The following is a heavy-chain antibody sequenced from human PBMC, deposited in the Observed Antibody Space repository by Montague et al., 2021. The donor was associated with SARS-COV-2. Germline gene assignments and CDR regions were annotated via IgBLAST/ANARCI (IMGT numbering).Heavy chain of an antibody. V-gene: IGHV3-21*01. CDR3: VSQEGSIY. CDR1: EFTFSSYS. Sequence: SLRLSCAASEFTFSSYSMNWVRQAPGKGLEWVSSISSSSSYIYYADSMKGRFTISRDNAKNSLYLQMNSLRAEDTAVYYCVSQEGSIYWGQGTLVTVSS. CDR2: ISSSSSYI. J-gene: IGHJ4*02. D-gene: IGHD2/OR15-2a*01.